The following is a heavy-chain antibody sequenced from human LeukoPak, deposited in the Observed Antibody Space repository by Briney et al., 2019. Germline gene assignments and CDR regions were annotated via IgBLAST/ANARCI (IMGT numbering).Heavy chain of an antibody. CDR3: AKGVRAAADYYFDY. D-gene: IGHD6-13*01. J-gene: IGHJ4*02. CDR2: ISGSGGSI. CDR1: GFTSSNYA. Sequence: PGGSLRLSCAASGFTSSNYAMSWVRQAPGEGLQWIATISGSGGSIYYADSVKGRLTISRDNSKNTLFLQMVSLRVENTAVYYCAKGVRAAADYYFDYWGQGTLVTVSS. V-gene: IGHV3-23*01.